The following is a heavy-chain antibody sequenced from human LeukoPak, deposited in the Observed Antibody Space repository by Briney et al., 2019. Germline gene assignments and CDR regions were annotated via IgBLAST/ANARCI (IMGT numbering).Heavy chain of an antibody. CDR1: GFTFSSYA. J-gene: IGHJ4*02. CDR3: AKDRYYDNTGDHYESEY. CDR2: ISGSGGST. Sequence: GGSLRLSCAASGFTFSSYAMSWVRQAPGKGLEWVSAISGSGGSTYYADSVNGRFTISRDNSKNTLYLQMNSLRAEDTAVYYCAKDRYYDNTGDHYESEYWGQGTLVTVSS. V-gene: IGHV3-23*01. D-gene: IGHD3-22*01.